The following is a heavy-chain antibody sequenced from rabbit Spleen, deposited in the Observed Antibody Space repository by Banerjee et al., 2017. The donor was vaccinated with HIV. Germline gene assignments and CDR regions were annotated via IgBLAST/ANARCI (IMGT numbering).Heavy chain of an antibody. D-gene: IGHD1-1*01. J-gene: IGHJ3*01. CDR1: GFDFSRFG. V-gene: IGHV1S47*01. CDR3: VRARPYPFVL. Sequence: QEQLTETGGGLVQPGGSLTLSCKASGFDFSRFGVSWVRQAPGKGLEWIGYIDPIFGVSYYATRVNGRFTISSHDAQNTLYLQLNSLTVADTATYFCVRARPYPFVLWGQGTLVTVS. CDR2: IDPIFGVS.